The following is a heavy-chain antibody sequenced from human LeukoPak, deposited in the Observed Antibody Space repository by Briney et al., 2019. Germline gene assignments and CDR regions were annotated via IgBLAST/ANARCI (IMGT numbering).Heavy chain of an antibody. V-gene: IGHV3-7*01. Sequence: GGSLRLSCAASGFTFSSYWMSWVRQAPGKGLEWVANIKQDGSEKYYVDSVKGRFTISRDNAKNSLYLQMNSLRAEDTAVYYCAREIVVVPAAIPYYYGMDAWGQGTTVTVSS. CDR3: AREIVVVPAAIPYYYGMDA. CDR2: IKQDGSEK. CDR1: GFTFSSYW. J-gene: IGHJ6*02. D-gene: IGHD2-2*01.